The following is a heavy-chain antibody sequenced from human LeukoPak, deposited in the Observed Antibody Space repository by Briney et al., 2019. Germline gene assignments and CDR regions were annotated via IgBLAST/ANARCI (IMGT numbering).Heavy chain of an antibody. CDR2: IYYSGST. J-gene: IGHJ5*02. Sequence: KPSETLSLTCTVSGGSISSYYWSWIRQPPGKGLEWIGYIYYSGSTNYNPSLKSRVTISVDTSKNQFSLKLSSVTAADTAVYYCASLSNWNYDHWFDPWGQGTLVTVSS. CDR3: ASLSNWNYDHWFDP. CDR1: GGSISSYY. D-gene: IGHD1-7*01. V-gene: IGHV4-59*01.